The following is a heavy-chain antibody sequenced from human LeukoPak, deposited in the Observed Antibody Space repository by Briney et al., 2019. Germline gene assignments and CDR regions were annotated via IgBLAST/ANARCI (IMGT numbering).Heavy chain of an antibody. CDR2: IIPIFGTA. CDR3: ARGEGVNYGDYGPYYYYCYMDV. Sequence: SVKVSFKASGGTFTSYAISWLRQAPGQGLELMGGIIPIFGTANYAQKFQGRVTITTDESTSTDYMELSSLRSEETAVYYCARGEGVNYGDYGPYYYYCYMDVWGKGTTVTVSS. D-gene: IGHD4-17*01. V-gene: IGHV1-69*05. J-gene: IGHJ6*03. CDR1: GGTFTSYA.